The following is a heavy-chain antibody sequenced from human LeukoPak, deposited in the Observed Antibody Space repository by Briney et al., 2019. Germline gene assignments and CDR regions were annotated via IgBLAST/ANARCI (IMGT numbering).Heavy chain of an antibody. Sequence: GGSLRLSCAASGFTFSSYAMSWVRQAPGKGLEWVSYISSSGSTIYYADSVKGRFTISRDNAKNSLYLQMNSLRAEDTAVYYCAGRGVLWFGELFYYGMDVWGRGTTVTVSS. CDR1: GFTFSSYA. J-gene: IGHJ6*02. CDR3: AGRGVLWFGELFYYGMDV. V-gene: IGHV3-48*04. CDR2: ISSSGSTI. D-gene: IGHD3-10*01.